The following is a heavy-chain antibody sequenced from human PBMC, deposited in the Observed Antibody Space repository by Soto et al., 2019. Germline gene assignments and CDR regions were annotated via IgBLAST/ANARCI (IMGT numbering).Heavy chain of an antibody. CDR3: ARGPAIAVAEEYFQH. V-gene: IGHV1-8*01. Sequence: QVQLVQSGAEVKKPGASVKVSCKASGYTFTSYDINWVRQATGQGLEWMGWMNPNSGNTGYAQKFRGRITTTRKSSISTAYMELSSLRSEETAVYYCARGPAIAVAEEYFQHWGQGTLVTVSS. J-gene: IGHJ1*01. D-gene: IGHD6-19*01. CDR2: MNPNSGNT. CDR1: GYTFTSYD.